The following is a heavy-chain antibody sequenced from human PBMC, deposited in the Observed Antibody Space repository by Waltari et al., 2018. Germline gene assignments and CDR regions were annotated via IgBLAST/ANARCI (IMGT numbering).Heavy chain of an antibody. CDR2: NIPSFGTA. D-gene: IGHD5-12*01. V-gene: IGHV1-69*14. Sequence: QVQLVQSGAEVKKPGSSVKVSCKASGGTFSSYAISWVRQAPGQGLEWMGGNIPSFGTANYAQKFQGRVTITADKSTSTAYMELSSLRSEDTAVYYCARDRGDGYNYYYYYYMDVWGKGTTVTVSS. CDR3: ARDRGDGYNYYYYYYMDV. CDR1: GGTFSSYA. J-gene: IGHJ6*03.